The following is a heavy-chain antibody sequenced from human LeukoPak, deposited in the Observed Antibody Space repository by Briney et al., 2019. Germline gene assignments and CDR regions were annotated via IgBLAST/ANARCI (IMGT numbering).Heavy chain of an antibody. CDR2: ISSSSSYI. D-gene: IGHD5-18*01. V-gene: IGHV3-21*04. CDR1: GFTFSSYS. CDR3: AKELYSYGKVGYYFDY. J-gene: IGHJ4*02. Sequence: GGSLRLSXAASGFTFSSYSMNWVRQAPGKGLEWVSSISSSSSYIYYADSVKGRFTISRDNAKNSLYLQMNSLRAEDTAVYYCAKELYSYGKVGYYFDYWGQGTLVTVSS.